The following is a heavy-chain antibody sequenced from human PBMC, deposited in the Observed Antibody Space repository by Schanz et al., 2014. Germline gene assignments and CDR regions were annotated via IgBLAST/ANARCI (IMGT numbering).Heavy chain of an antibody. Sequence: EVQLLESGGGLVQPGGSLRLSCAASGFTFSNYAMGWVRQTPGKGLEWVSTLSGSGAGTFYADSVKGRFTISRDNSNNTVYLQMNTLRAEDTAVYYCAKDHAGSDILTALSNWGQGTLVTVSS. D-gene: IGHD3-9*01. CDR2: LSGSGAGT. V-gene: IGHV3-23*01. J-gene: IGHJ4*02. CDR1: GFTFSNYA. CDR3: AKDHAGSDILTALSN.